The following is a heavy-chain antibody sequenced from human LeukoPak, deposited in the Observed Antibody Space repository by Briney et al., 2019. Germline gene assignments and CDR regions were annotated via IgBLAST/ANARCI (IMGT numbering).Heavy chain of an antibody. D-gene: IGHD2-21*01. J-gene: IGHJ5*02. CDR3: AKVIATVGFDP. CDR1: GGSFSGYY. CDR2: INHSGST. V-gene: IGHV4-34*01. Sequence: SETLSLTCAVYGGSFSGYYWSWIRQPPGKGLEWIGEINHSGSTNYNPSLKSRATISVDTSKNQFFLNLRSVTAADTAVYYCAKVIATVGFDPWGQGTLVTVSS.